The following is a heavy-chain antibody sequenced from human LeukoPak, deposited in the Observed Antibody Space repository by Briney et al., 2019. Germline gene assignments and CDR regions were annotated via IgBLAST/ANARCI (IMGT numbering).Heavy chain of an antibody. D-gene: IGHD1-1*01. CDR1: GFTFSSYG. CDR2: ISYDGSNK. J-gene: IGHJ4*02. V-gene: IGHV3-30*03. CDR3: ATLGRGLLDTEFDY. Sequence: PGGSLRLSCAASGFTFSSYGMHWVRQAPGKGLEWVAVISYDGSNKYYADSVKGRFTISRDNSKNTLYLQMNSLRAEDTAVYYCATLGRGLLDTEFDYWGQGTLVTVSS.